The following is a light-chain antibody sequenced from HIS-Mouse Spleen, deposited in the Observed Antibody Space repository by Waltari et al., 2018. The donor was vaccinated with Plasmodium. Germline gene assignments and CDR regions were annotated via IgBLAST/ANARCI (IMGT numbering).Light chain of an antibody. CDR1: SGHSSYA. Sequence: QLVLTQSPSASASLGASVKLTCTLSSGHSSYAIAWHQQQPEKGPRYLMKLNSGGSHSQGDGIPDRFSGSSSGAERYLTISSLQSEDEADYYCQTWGTGMGVFGGGTKLTVL. V-gene: IGLV4-69*01. CDR3: QTWGTGMGV. J-gene: IGLJ2*01. CDR2: LNSGGSH.